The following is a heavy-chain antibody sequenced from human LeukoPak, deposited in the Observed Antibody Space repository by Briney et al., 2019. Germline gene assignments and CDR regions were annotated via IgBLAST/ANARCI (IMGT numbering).Heavy chain of an antibody. CDR3: ATMSVSAMFYLHY. CDR1: GDSFSTFY. V-gene: IGHV4-34*01. CDR2: INHNGNT. J-gene: IGHJ4*02. D-gene: IGHD2-8*01. Sequence: PSETLSLTSAVSGDSFSTFYWSWIRQSPGKGLEWIGDINHNGNTNYNPSLKSRVTISVGTSRNLFSLRLTSVTAADTAVYYCATMSVSAMFYLHYWGQGALVTVSS.